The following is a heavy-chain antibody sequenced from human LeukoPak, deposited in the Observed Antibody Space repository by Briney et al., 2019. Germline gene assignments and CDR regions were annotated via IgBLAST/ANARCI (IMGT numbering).Heavy chain of an antibody. CDR2: INHSGST. Sequence: SETLSLTCAVYGGSFSGYYWSWIRQPPGKGLEWIGEINHSGSTNYNPSLKSRVTISVDTSKNHFSLSLTSVTAADTAVYFCARTEDYYFNYMDVWGKGTTVTVSS. V-gene: IGHV4-34*01. CDR3: ARTEDYYFNYMDV. CDR1: GGSFSGYY. J-gene: IGHJ6*03.